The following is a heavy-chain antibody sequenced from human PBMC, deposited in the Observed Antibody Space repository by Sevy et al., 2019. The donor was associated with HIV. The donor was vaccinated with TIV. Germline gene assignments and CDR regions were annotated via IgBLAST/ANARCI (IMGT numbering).Heavy chain of an antibody. J-gene: IGHJ6*03. CDR3: ARESETYYDILTGYQYDMDV. V-gene: IGHV1-18*01. D-gene: IGHD3-9*01. Sequence: ASVKVSCKASGYTFTSYGISWVRQAPGQGLEWMGWISAYNGNTNYAQKLQGRVTMTTDTSTSTAYMELRSLRSDDTAVYYCARESETYYDILTGYQYDMDVWGKGTTVTVSS. CDR1: GYTFTSYG. CDR2: ISAYNGNT.